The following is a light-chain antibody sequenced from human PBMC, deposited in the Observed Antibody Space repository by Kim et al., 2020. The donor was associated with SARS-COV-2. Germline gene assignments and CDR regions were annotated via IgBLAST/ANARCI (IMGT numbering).Light chain of an antibody. CDR2: GAS. V-gene: IGKV3-20*01. CDR3: QQYGGSPPIT. Sequence: PGERATLSCRASQPLSPIKLALYQQKPGHPPRLLMYGASTRATGVPDRFSGRGSETDFTLTISRLETEDFAVFYCQQYGGSPPITFGQGTRLEIK. J-gene: IGKJ5*01. CDR1: QPLSPIK.